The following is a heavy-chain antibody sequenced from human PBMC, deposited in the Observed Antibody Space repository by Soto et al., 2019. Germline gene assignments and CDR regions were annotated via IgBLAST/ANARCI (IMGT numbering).Heavy chain of an antibody. CDR3: ASPPAAAGTAYYYYGMDV. Sequence: SETLSLTCTVSGGSISSGGYYWSWIRQHPGKGLEWIGYIYYSGSTYYNPSLKSRVTISVDTSKNQFSLKLSSVTAADTAVYYCASPPAAAGTAYYYYGMDVWGQGTTVTVS. CDR2: IYYSGST. CDR1: GGSISSGGYY. D-gene: IGHD6-13*01. J-gene: IGHJ6*02. V-gene: IGHV4-31*03.